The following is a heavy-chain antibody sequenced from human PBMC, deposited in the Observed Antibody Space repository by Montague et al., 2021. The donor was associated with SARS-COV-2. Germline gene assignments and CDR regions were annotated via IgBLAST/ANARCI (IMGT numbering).Heavy chain of an antibody. V-gene: IGHV4-39*02. CDR1: SGSIISSGYY. CDR2: IYYSGTT. CDR3: ARGMIRGVTTPFDY. Sequence: SETLSLTCSVSSGSIISSGYYWGWIRQPPGKELEWIGNIYYSGTTYYSPSLQSRGTISVDTSKNHLSLRLSSVTAADTAVYFCARGMIRGVTTPFDYWGQGSQVTVSS. D-gene: IGHD3-10*01. J-gene: IGHJ4*02.